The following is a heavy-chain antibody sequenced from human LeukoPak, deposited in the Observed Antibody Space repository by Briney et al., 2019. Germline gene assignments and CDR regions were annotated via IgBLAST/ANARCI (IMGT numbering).Heavy chain of an antibody. V-gene: IGHV1-2*02. CDR2: INPNSGGT. D-gene: IGHD2-2*01. Sequence: ASVNVSCKASGYTFTDYYMHWVRQASGQGLERMGWINPNSGGTNYAQKFQGRVTMTRDTSISTAYMELSRLRSDDTAVYYCARNSGCSSTSCPYNWFDPWGQGTLVTVSS. CDR3: ARNSGCSSTSCPYNWFDP. CDR1: GYTFTDYY. J-gene: IGHJ5*02.